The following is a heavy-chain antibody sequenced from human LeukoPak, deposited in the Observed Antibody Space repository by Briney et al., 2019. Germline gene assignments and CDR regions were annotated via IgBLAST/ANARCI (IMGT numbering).Heavy chain of an antibody. CDR2: IYHSGST. CDR3: ANRLYYYDSSGYDGFDP. D-gene: IGHD3-22*01. Sequence: SGTLSLTCAVSGGSISSSNWWSWVRQPPGKGLEWIGEIYHSGSTNYNPSLKSRVTISVDKSKNQFSLKLSSVTAADTAVYYCANRLYYYDSSGYDGFDPWGQGTLVTVSS. J-gene: IGHJ5*02. V-gene: IGHV4-4*02. CDR1: GGSISSSNW.